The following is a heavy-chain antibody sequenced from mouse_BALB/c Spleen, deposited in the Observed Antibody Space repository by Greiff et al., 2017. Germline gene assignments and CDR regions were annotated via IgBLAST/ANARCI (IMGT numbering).Heavy chain of an antibody. Sequence: EVQLQQSGPELVKPGASVKISCKASGYSFTGYYMHWVKQSHVKSLEWIGRINPYNGATSYNQNFKDKASLTVDKSSSTAYMELHSLTSEDSAVYYCARGAYGNYAMDYWGQGTSVTVSS. V-gene: IGHV1-26*01. CDR2: INPYNGAT. CDR3: ARGAYGNYAMDY. D-gene: IGHD2-1*01. CDR1: GYSFTGYY. J-gene: IGHJ4*01.